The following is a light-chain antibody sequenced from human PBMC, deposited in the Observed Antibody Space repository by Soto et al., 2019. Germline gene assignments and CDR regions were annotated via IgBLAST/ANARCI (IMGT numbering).Light chain of an antibody. CDR1: QGISNY. CDR2: AAS. J-gene: IGKJ4*01. Sequence: DIQLTQSPSFLPASVGDRVTITCRAGQGISNYLAWYQQKPGKAPGLLMYAASTLQRGVSSRFSGSGSGTEFTLTISNLQPEDFATYYCQQLNSYPLTFGGGTKVEIK. V-gene: IGKV1-9*01. CDR3: QQLNSYPLT.